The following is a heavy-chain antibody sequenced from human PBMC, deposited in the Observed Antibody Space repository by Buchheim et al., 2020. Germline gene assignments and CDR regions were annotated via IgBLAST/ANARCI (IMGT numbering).Heavy chain of an antibody. Sequence: QVQLQQWGAGLLKPSETLSLTCAVYGGSFSGYYWSWIRQPPGKGLEWIGEINHSGSTNYNPSLKSRVTISVDTSKNQFSLKLGSVTAADTAVYYCARWRGAIVAYYYYYYGMDVWGQGTT. CDR3: ARWRGAIVAYYYYYYGMDV. J-gene: IGHJ6*02. CDR2: INHSGST. D-gene: IGHD2-15*01. CDR1: GGSFSGYY. V-gene: IGHV4-34*01.